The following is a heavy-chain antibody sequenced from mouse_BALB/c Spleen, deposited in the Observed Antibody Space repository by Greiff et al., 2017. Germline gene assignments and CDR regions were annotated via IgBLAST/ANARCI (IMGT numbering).Heavy chain of an antibody. J-gene: IGHJ3*01. CDR3: ARDGKLTGTGFAY. D-gene: IGHD4-1*01. CDR1: GFTFSDFY. Sequence: EVKVVESGGGLVQPGGSLRLSCATSGFTFSDFYMEWVRQPPGKRLEWIAASRNKANDYTTEYSASVKGRFIVSRDTSQSILYLQMNALRAEDTAIYYCARDGKLTGTGFAYWGQGTLVTVSA. V-gene: IGHV7-1*02. CDR2: SRNKANDYTT.